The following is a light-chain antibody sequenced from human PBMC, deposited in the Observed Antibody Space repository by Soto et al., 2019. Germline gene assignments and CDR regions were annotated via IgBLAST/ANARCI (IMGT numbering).Light chain of an antibody. V-gene: IGKV3-20*01. CDR2: GAS. Sequence: EIVLTQSPGTLSLSPGGRATLPCRASQSVSSSYLAWYQQKPGQAPRLLIYGASSRATGIPDRFSGSGSGTDFTLTISRLEPEDSAVYYCQHYGGSWTFGRGTKVDIK. CDR3: QHYGGSWT. CDR1: QSVSSSY. J-gene: IGKJ1*01.